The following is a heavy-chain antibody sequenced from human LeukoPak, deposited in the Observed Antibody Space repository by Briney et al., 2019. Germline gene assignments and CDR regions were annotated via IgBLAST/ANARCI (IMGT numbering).Heavy chain of an antibody. Sequence: GGSLRLSCAACGFTLSLDWMHWVRQAPGKGVVCVSRISDEGSITTYMDSVRGLFTLSRDNPKSTVILQMNSLRVEDTAVYFCVRRYYEYNVYDRHFDFWGQGILVTVSS. V-gene: IGHV3-74*03. D-gene: IGHD5/OR15-5a*01. CDR1: GFTLSLDW. CDR2: ISDEGSIT. J-gene: IGHJ4*02. CDR3: VRRYYEYNVYDRHFDF.